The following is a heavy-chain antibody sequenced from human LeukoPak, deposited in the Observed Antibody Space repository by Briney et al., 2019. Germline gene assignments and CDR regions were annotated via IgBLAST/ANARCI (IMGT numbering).Heavy chain of an antibody. V-gene: IGHV3-48*01. Sequence: GGSLRLSCAASGFTFSSYSMNWVRQAPGKGLEWGSYISSSSSTIYYADSVKGRFTISRDNAKNSLSLQMNSLRAEDTAVYYCARDHSYDFWSGYYISEPHSAFDIWGQGTMVTVSS. CDR3: ARDHSYDFWSGYYISEPHSAFDI. D-gene: IGHD3-3*01. CDR2: ISSSSSTI. J-gene: IGHJ3*02. CDR1: GFTFSSYS.